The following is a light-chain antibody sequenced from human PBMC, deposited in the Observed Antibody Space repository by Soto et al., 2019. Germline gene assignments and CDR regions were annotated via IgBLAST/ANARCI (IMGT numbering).Light chain of an antibody. V-gene: IGKV1-9*01. CDR1: QGISSY. CDR2: AAS. Sequence: IQLTQSPSFLAASVGDSVPITCRASQGISSYLAWYQQKPGKAPKLLIYAASTLQSGVPSRFSGSGSGTEFTLTISRLQPEDFATYYCQQYNDYSTFGQGTKV. J-gene: IGKJ1*01. CDR3: QQYNDYST.